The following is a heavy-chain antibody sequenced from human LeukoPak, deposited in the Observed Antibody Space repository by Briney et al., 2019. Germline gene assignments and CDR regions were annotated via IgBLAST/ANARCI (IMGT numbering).Heavy chain of an antibody. V-gene: IGHV3-66*01. Sequence: GGSLRLSCAASGFTAISNYMSWVRPAPGKGLEWVSIIYSGGSTYYADSVKGRFTISRDNSKNTLYLQMNSLRVEDTAVYYCARDSLVRAPPKAFDIWGQGTMVTVSS. J-gene: IGHJ3*02. CDR1: GFTAISNY. CDR3: ARDSLVRAPPKAFDI. D-gene: IGHD3-10*01. CDR2: IYSGGST.